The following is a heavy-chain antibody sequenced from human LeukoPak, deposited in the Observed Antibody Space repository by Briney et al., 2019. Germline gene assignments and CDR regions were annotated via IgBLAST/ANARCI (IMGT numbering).Heavy chain of an antibody. J-gene: IGHJ6*02. V-gene: IGHV4-34*01. CDR2: INHSGST. CDR1: GGSFSGYY. Sequence: SETLSLTCAVYGGSFSGYYWSWIRQPPGKGLEWIGEINHSGSTNYNPSLKSRVTISVDTSKNQFSLKLSSVTAADTAVYYCARGRDYDILTGYYNRPSPYYYYGVDVWGQGTTVTVSS. CDR3: ARGRDYDILTGYYNRPSPYYYYGVDV. D-gene: IGHD3-9*01.